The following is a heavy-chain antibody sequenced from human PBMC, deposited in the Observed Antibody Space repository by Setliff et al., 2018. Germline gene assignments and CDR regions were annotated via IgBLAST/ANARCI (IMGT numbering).Heavy chain of an antibody. CDR2: LYYNGTT. CDR1: GASISSNY. Sequence: PSETLSLTCSVSGASISSNYWSWIRQSPGKGLEWIGYLYYNGTTRFGPSLKSRATISLDTSRNQLSLRLTSVTAADTAVYYCASTPRRGLDIRTRVGAFDSWGQGTVVTVSS. CDR3: ASTPRRGLDIRTRVGAFDS. J-gene: IGHJ4*02. D-gene: IGHD1-26*01. V-gene: IGHV4-59*01.